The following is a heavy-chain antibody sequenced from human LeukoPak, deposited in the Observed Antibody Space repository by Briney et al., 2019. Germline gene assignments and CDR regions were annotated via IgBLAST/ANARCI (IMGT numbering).Heavy chain of an antibody. CDR2: ISGSGGNT. V-gene: IGHV3-23*01. CDR3: ARDGPVYSAPFDI. Sequence: GVSLRLSCVASGFTFSSYAMSWVRQAPGKGLEWVSLISGSGGNTYYADSVKGRFTISRDNSKNTLYLQMNSLRAEDTAVYYCARDGPVYSAPFDIWGQGTMVTVSS. J-gene: IGHJ3*02. D-gene: IGHD2-21*01. CDR1: GFTFSSYA.